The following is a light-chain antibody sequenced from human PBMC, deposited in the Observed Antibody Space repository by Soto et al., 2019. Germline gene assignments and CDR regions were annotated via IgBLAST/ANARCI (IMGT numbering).Light chain of an antibody. V-gene: IGKV3-15*01. CDR3: QQSYST. CDR2: GAS. Sequence: EIVMTQSPATLSVSPGERATLSCRAIQSVSSNLAWYQQKPGQAPRLLIYGASTRATGIPARFSGSGSGKDFTLTISRLQPEDFATYYWQQSYSTFGQGTKVDIK. J-gene: IGKJ1*01. CDR1: QSVSSN.